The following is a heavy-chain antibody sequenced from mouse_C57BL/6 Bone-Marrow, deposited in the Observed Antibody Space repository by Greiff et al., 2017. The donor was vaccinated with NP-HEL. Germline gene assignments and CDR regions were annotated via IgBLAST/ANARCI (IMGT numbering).Heavy chain of an antibody. CDR3: ARSRELLLLD. D-gene: IGHD1-1*01. V-gene: IGHV1-85*01. CDR1: GYTFTSYD. J-gene: IGHJ2*01. Sequence: VQGVESGPELVKPGASVKLSCKASGYTFTSYDINWVKQRPGQGLEWIGWIYPRDGSTQYNEKFKGKATLTVDTSSSTAYMELHSLTSEDSAVYFCARSRELLLLDWGQGTTLTVSS. CDR2: IYPRDGST.